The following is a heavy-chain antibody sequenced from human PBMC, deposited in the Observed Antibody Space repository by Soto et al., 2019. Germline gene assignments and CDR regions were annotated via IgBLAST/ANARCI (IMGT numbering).Heavy chain of an antibody. CDR2: ISRSHSAI. V-gene: IGHV3-48*02. CDR1: GFSLSNSV. CDR3: ATEGPNGYIPCYIET. Sequence: PGGSMRLSCSASGFSLSNSVMFWVRQSPGKGLEWISYISRSHSAIYYADSVKGRFTMSRDNAENSLFLQMNSPRDEDRAVYYCATEGPNGYIPCYIETWGQGVPVTVSS. J-gene: IGHJ5*02. D-gene: IGHD2-15*01.